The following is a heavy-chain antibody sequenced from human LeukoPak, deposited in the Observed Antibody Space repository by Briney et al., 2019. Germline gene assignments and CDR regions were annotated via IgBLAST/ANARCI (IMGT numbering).Heavy chain of an antibody. D-gene: IGHD3-22*01. Sequence: PSETLSLTCTVSGGPISSYYWSWIRQPPGKGLEWIGEINHSGSTNYNPSLKSRVTISVDTSKNQFSLKLSSVTAADTAVYYCARVDYYDSSGPPHWGQGTLVTVSS. V-gene: IGHV4-34*01. CDR2: INHSGST. CDR3: ARVDYYDSSGPPH. J-gene: IGHJ4*02. CDR1: GGPISSYY.